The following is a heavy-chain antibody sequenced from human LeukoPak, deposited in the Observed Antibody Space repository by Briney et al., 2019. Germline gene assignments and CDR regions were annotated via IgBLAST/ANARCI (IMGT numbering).Heavy chain of an antibody. CDR1: GSTFSSYG. CDR2: IWYDGSNK. J-gene: IGHJ4*02. CDR3: AREGTVDTAMAYDY. Sequence: GGSLRLSCAASGSTFSSYGMHWVRQAPGKGLEWVAVIWYDGSNKYYADSVKGRFTISRDNSKNTLYLQMNSLRAEDTAVYYCAREGTVDTAMAYDYWGQGTLVTVSS. V-gene: IGHV3-33*01. D-gene: IGHD5-18*01.